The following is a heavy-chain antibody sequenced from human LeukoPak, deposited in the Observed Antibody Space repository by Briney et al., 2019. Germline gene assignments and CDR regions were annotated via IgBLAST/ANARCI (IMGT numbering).Heavy chain of an antibody. J-gene: IGHJ4*02. V-gene: IGHV3-74*01. CDR1: GFTFSRYW. CDR2: INTDGSST. Sequence: TGGSLRLSCAASGFTFSRYWMHWVRQAPGKGLVWVSRINTDGSSTNYADSVKGRFTISRDNAKNTLYLQMNSLRAEDTAVYYCARVGYYYDISGYTFDYWGQGTLVTVSS. CDR3: ARVGYYYDISGYTFDY. D-gene: IGHD3-22*01.